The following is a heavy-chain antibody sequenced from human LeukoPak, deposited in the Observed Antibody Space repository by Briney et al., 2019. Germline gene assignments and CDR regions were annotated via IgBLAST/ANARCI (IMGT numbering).Heavy chain of an antibody. CDR2: IWYDGSNK. CDR1: GFTFSSYG. CDR3: ARDPQYCSGGSCYHGFWFDP. V-gene: IGHV3-33*08. J-gene: IGHJ5*02. D-gene: IGHD2-15*01. Sequence: GRSLRLSCAASGFTFSSYGMHWVRQAPGKGLEWVAVIWYDGSNKYYADSVKGRFTISRDNSKNTLYLQMNSLRAEDTAVYYCARDPQYCSGGSCYHGFWFDPWGQGALVTVSS.